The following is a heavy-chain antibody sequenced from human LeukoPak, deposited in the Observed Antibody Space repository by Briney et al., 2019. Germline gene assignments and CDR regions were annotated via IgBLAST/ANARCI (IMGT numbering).Heavy chain of an antibody. CDR3: AAQGGPDDWYFDL. CDR2: INPNSGGT. CDR1: GYTFTGYY. V-gene: IGHV1-2*02. D-gene: IGHD1-26*01. J-gene: IGHJ2*01. Sequence: GASVKVSCKASGYTFTGYYMHWVRQAPGQGLEWMGWINPNSGGTNYAQKFQGRVTMTRDTSISTAYMELSRLRSDDTAVYYCAAQGGPDDWYFDLWGRGTLVTVSS.